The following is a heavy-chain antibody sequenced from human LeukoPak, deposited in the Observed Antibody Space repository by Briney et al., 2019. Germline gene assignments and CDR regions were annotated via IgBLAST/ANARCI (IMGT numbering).Heavy chain of an antibody. V-gene: IGHV4-34*01. CDR1: GGSFSGYY. J-gene: IGHJ4*02. CDR2: INHSGST. CDR3: AGSTYCSSTSRHHPGHY. D-gene: IGHD2-2*01. Sequence: PSETLSLTCAVYGGSFSGYYWSWIRQPPGKGLEWIGEINHSGSTNYNPSLKSRVTISVDTSKNQFSLKLSSVTAADTAVYYCAGSTYCSSTSRHHPGHYWGQGTLVTVSS.